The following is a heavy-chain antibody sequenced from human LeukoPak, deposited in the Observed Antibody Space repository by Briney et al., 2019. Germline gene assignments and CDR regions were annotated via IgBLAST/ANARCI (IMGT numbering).Heavy chain of an antibody. V-gene: IGHV1-18*01. Sequence: GASVKVSCKASGYTFTSYGISWVRQAPGQGLVWMGWISAYNGNTNYAQKLQGRVTMTTDTSTSTAYMELRSLRPDDTAVYYCARDPAPLIVVSSFDYWGQGTLVTVSS. CDR2: ISAYNGNT. CDR3: ARDPAPLIVVSSFDY. J-gene: IGHJ4*02. D-gene: IGHD3-22*01. CDR1: GYTFTSYG.